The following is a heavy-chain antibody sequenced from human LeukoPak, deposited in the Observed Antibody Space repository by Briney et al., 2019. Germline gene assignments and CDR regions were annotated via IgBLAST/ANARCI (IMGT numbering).Heavy chain of an antibody. Sequence: GGSLRLSCGASGIIFSDIWVTWVRQAPGKGLEWVATISPDGSLKNYVDSVKGRSTMSRDNAKNSVYMQMNSVRAEDTAVYYCARDWKYSTFDYWGQGTLVTVSS. CDR1: GIIFSDIW. CDR3: ARDWKYSTFDY. CDR2: ISPDGSLK. J-gene: IGHJ4*02. V-gene: IGHV3-7*01. D-gene: IGHD1-7*01.